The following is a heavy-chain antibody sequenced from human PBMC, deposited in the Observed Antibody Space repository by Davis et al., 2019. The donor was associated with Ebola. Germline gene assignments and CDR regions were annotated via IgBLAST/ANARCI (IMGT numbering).Heavy chain of an antibody. CDR2: ISSNGGST. D-gene: IGHD1-26*01. Sequence: GESLRISCAASGFTFSSYAMHWVRQAPGKGLEYVSAISSNGGSTYYANSVKGRFTISRDNSKNTLYLQMGSLRAEDMAVYYCAKGGYSGSYGPWDGMDVWGQGTTVTVSS. CDR1: GFTFSSYA. V-gene: IGHV3-64*01. J-gene: IGHJ6*02. CDR3: AKGGYSGSYGPWDGMDV.